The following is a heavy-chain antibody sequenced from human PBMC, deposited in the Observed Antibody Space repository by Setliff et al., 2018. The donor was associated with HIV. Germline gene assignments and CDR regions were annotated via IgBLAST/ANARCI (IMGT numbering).Heavy chain of an antibody. V-gene: IGHV4-39*01. D-gene: IGHD1-26*01. CDR2: INHSGSN. Sequence: ASETLSLTCAVSGGSIDSFSYYWGWIRQTPGKELEWIGNINHSGSNNYNPSLKSRAAISVDRTKRHFFLKLRSVTAADTAVYYCARQWAERVMDVWGKGTTVTVSS. CDR1: GGSIDSFSYY. J-gene: IGHJ6*03. CDR3: ARQWAERVMDV.